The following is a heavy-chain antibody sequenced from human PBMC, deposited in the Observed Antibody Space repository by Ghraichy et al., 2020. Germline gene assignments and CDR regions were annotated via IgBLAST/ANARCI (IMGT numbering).Heavy chain of an antibody. CDR1: GDSIRSFY. CDR2: IYYSGNT. Sequence: SETLSLTCTVSGDSIRSFYWSWIRQPPGKGLEWIGYIYYSGNTNYNPSLKGRVTISVDTSKNQFSLSLSSVTAADTAMYYCVRDTRYDESGNYWVDAFDICGQGTMVSVSA. V-gene: IGHV4-59*01. J-gene: IGHJ3*02. D-gene: IGHD5-12*01. CDR3: VRDTRYDESGNYWVDAFDI.